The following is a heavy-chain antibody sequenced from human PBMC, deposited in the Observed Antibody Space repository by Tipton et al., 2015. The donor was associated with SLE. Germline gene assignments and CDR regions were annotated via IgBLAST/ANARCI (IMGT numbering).Heavy chain of an antibody. D-gene: IGHD3-3*01. CDR1: GYTFTSYV. J-gene: IGHJ4*02. V-gene: IGHV1-8*02. CDR2: MNPNSGNT. CDR3: ASGAVFGSY. Sequence: VQLVQSGAEVKNPGASVKVSCKTSGYTFTSYVVNWVRQAAGQGLEWLGWMNPNSGNTGYAQKFQGRLSMTRSTSISTAYMELGSLRSEDAAVYYCASGAVFGSYWGQGALVTVSS.